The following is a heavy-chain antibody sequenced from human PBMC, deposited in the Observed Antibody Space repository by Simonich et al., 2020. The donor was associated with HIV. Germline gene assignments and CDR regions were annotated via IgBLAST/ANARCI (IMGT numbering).Heavy chain of an antibody. CDR3: ARDRGVAAPGVLAFDI. CDR1: GYTFTSYG. V-gene: IGHV1-18*01. Sequence: QVQLVQSGAEVKKPGASVKVSCKASGYTFTSYGFSWVRQAPGQGLEWMGWIRAYNGNTKYAQKVQGRVTITTDTSTSTAYMELRSLISDDTAVYYCARDRGVAAPGVLAFDIWGQGTMVTVSS. D-gene: IGHD6-13*01. CDR2: IRAYNGNT. J-gene: IGHJ3*02.